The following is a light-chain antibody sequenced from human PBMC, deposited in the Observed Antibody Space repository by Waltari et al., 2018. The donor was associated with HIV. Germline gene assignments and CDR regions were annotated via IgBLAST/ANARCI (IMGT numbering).Light chain of an antibody. Sequence: IVLTQSPGTLSLSHGERATLPCRASQTIGNAYLDWYQQKPGQAPRLLISGASSRANGVPDRFSGSGSETDFTLTISRLEPEDFAVYYCQHCGDASNTFGQGTKLEV. J-gene: IGKJ2*01. CDR1: QTIGNAY. V-gene: IGKV3-20*01. CDR2: GAS. CDR3: QHCGDASNT.